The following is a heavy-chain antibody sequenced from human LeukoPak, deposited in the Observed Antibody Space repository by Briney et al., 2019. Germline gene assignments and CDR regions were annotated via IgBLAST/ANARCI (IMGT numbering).Heavy chain of an antibody. CDR3: AREQYGSDDALHI. J-gene: IGHJ3*02. Sequence: GGSLKLSCAASGFTFNSYGMHWVRQAPGKGLEWVAVIWYDGSNKYYADSVKGRFTISRDNSKNTLYLQMNSLRAEDTAVYYCAREQYGSDDALHIWGQGTMVTVSS. CDR2: IWYDGSNK. V-gene: IGHV3-33*01. D-gene: IGHD3-10*01. CDR1: GFTFNSYG.